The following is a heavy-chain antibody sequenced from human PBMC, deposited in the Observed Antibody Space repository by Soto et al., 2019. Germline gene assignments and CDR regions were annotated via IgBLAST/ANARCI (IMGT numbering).Heavy chain of an antibody. Sequence: PSETLSLTCTVSGGSISSGGYYWSWIRQHPGKGLEWIGYIYYSGSTYYNPSLKSRVTISVDTSKNQFSLKLSSVTAADTAVYYCARSGSGYDLRKLDYWGQGTLVTVS. CDR1: GGSISSGGYY. D-gene: IGHD5-12*01. V-gene: IGHV4-31*03. CDR3: ARSGSGYDLRKLDY. CDR2: IYYSGST. J-gene: IGHJ4*02.